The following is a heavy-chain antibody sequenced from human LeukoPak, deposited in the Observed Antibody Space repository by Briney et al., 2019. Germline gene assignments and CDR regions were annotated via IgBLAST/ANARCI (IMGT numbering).Heavy chain of an antibody. CDR3: ARHRITIFGVVIPHAFDI. V-gene: IGHV4-4*07. CDR2: IYTSEST. CDR1: GGSMYNYY. J-gene: IGHJ3*02. Sequence: PSETLSLTCTVSGGSMYNYYWTWIRQSAGKGLEWIGRIYTSESTYYNPSLKSRVTISVDTSKNQFSLKLSSVTAADTAMYYCARHRITIFGVVIPHAFDIWGQGTMVTVSS. D-gene: IGHD3-3*01.